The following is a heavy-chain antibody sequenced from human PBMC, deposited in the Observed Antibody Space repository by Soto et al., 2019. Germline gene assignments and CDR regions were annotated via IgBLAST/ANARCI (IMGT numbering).Heavy chain of an antibody. CDR1: GFTFSSYS. CDR2: ISSSSSYI. J-gene: IGHJ2*01. Sequence: EVQLVESGGGLVKPGGSLRLSCAASGFTFSSYSMNWVRQAPGKGLEWVSSISSSSSYIYYADSVKGRFTISRDNAKNSLYLQMNSLRAEDTAVYYCARDPWYYDSSGYYIDLWGRGTLVTVSS. V-gene: IGHV3-21*01. D-gene: IGHD3-22*01. CDR3: ARDPWYYDSSGYYIDL.